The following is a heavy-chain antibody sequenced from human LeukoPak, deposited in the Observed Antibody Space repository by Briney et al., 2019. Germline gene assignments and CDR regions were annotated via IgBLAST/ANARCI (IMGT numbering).Heavy chain of an antibody. CDR3: ARDPLYGSGTQIDY. CDR2: IYYSGST. J-gene: IGHJ4*02. Sequence: SETLSLTCTVSGGSISTSSYYWGWIRQPPGKGLEWIGSIYYSGSTYYSPSLKSRVTISVDTSKNQFSLKLSSVTAADTAVYYCARDPLYGSGTQIDYWGQGTLVTVSS. CDR1: GGSISTSSYY. D-gene: IGHD3-10*01. V-gene: IGHV4-39*07.